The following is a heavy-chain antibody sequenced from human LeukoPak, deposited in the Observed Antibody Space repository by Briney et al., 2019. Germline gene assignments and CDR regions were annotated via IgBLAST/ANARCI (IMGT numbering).Heavy chain of an antibody. CDR1: GGSFSGYY. Sequence: PSETLSLTCAVYGGSFSGYYWSWIRQPPGKGLEWIGGINHSRSTNYNPSLKSRVTISVDTSKNHISLKLSWVPASDTAVYYCARGIYDFWSGYSKPNYYYYMDVWGKGTTVTVSS. CDR2: INHSRST. V-gene: IGHV4-34*01. J-gene: IGHJ6*03. D-gene: IGHD3-3*01. CDR3: ARGIYDFWSGYSKPNYYYYMDV.